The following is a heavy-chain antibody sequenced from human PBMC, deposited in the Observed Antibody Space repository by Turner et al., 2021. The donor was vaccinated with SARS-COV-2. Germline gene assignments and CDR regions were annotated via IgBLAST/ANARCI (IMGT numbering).Heavy chain of an antibody. V-gene: IGHV3-30*18. J-gene: IGHJ4*02. CDR2: ISYDGSNK. CDR3: AKGSWYYYDSSGYPSEFDY. Sequence: GRSLRLSCAASGFTFSSYGMHWVRQAPGKGLEWVAVISYDGSNKYYADSVKGRFTISRDNSKNTLYLQMNSLRAEDTAVYYCAKGSWYYYDSSGYPSEFDYWGQGTLVTVSS. D-gene: IGHD3-22*01. CDR1: GFTFSSYG.